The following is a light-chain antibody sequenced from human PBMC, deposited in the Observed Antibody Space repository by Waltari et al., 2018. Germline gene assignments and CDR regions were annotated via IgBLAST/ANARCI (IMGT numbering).Light chain of an antibody. CDR2: YDR. J-gene: IGLJ1*01. CDR1: NIGTYS. CDR3: HVWHPHVDPGV. V-gene: IGLV3-21*04. Sequence: SYVVTQPPSVSVAPGETATITCGGDNIGTYSVHWYQQKAGQAPVLVIFYDRDRPSGIPGRFAGSNSGNTATLTSSGVEAGDEARYYCHVWHPHVDPGVFGTGTEVTVL.